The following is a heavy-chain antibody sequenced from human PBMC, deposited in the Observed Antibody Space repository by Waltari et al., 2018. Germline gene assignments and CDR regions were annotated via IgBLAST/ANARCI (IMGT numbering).Heavy chain of an antibody. J-gene: IGHJ6*03. D-gene: IGHD6-6*01. CDR3: AREVASIAALISLSYMDV. V-gene: IGHV1-69*14. Sequence: QVQLVQSGAEVKKPGSSVKVSCKASGGTFSSYAISWVRQAPGQGLEWMGGIIPIFGTANYAQKFQGRVTITADKSTSTAYRELSSLRSEDTAVYYCAREVASIAALISLSYMDVWGKGTTVTVSS. CDR1: GGTFSSYA. CDR2: IIPIFGTA.